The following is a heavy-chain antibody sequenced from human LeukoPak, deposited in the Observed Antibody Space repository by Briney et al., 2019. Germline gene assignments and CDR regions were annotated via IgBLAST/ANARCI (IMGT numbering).Heavy chain of an antibody. Sequence: GASVKVSCKASGGTFSSYAISWVRQAPGQGLEWMGRIIPILGIANYAQKFQGRVTITADKSTSTAYMELSSLRSEDTAVYYCARDEGYYGSGSYYGSYYYGMDVWGQGTTVTVSS. V-gene: IGHV1-69*04. J-gene: IGHJ6*02. D-gene: IGHD3-10*01. CDR3: ARDEGYYGSGSYYGSYYYGMDV. CDR2: IIPILGIA. CDR1: GGTFSSYA.